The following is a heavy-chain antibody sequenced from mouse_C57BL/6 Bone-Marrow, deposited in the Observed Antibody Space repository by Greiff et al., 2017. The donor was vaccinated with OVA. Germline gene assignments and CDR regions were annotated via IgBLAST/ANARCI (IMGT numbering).Heavy chain of an antibody. Sequence: EVKVVESGGDLVKPGGSLKLSCAASGFTFSGYGMSWVRQTPDKRLEWVAYISSGGDYIYYADTVKGRFTISRDNARNTLYLQMSSLKSEDTAMYYCTRDRGTTVVDYFDYWGQGTTLTVSS. CDR2: ISSGGDYI. J-gene: IGHJ2*01. CDR1: GFTFSGYG. V-gene: IGHV5-9-1*02. CDR3: TRDRGTTVVDYFDY. D-gene: IGHD1-1*01.